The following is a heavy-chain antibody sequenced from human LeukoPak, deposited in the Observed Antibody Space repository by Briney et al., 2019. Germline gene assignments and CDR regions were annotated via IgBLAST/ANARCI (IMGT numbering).Heavy chain of an antibody. CDR3: ARDPYSGRYGDYYYYYMDV. CDR2: ISRGGRTV. Sequence: PGGSLRLSCAASGFTFSNYEMNWVRQAPGKGLDWVAYISRGGRTVDYADSVKGRFTISRDSAKNALYLQMNSLRAEDTAVYYCARDPYSGRYGDYYYYYMDVWGKGTTVTISS. CDR1: GFTFSNYE. D-gene: IGHD1-26*01. J-gene: IGHJ6*03. V-gene: IGHV3-48*03.